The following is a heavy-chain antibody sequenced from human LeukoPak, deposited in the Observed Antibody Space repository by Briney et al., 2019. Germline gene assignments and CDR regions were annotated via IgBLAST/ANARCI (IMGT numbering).Heavy chain of an antibody. Sequence: PGGSLRLSCAASGFTFSSYSMNWVPQAPGKGRGGVSNIISSSSTIYYADPVKGRFTISRDNAKNSLYLQMNSLRAEDTAVYYCARDRCSGGSCYKSHWGQGTLVTVSS. CDR1: GFTFSSYS. J-gene: IGHJ4*02. D-gene: IGHD2-15*01. CDR2: IISSSSTI. CDR3: ARDRCSGGSCYKSH. V-gene: IGHV3-48*01.